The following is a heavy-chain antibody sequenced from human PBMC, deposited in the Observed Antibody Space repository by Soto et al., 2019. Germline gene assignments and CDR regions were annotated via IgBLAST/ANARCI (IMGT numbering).Heavy chain of an antibody. CDR3: AKDPREYRSSCFDY. Sequence: ASVKVSCKASGYTFTRYAMHWVRQAPGQRLEWMGWINAGNGNTKYSQKFQGRFTITRDTSASTAYMELSSLRSEDTAVYYCAKDPREYRSSCFDYWGQGTLVTVSS. CDR1: GYTFTRYA. CDR2: INAGNGNT. V-gene: IGHV1-3*01. J-gene: IGHJ4*02. D-gene: IGHD6-13*01.